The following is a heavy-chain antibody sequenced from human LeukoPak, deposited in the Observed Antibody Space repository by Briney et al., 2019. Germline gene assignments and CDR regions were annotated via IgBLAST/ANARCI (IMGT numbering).Heavy chain of an antibody. CDR3: ARDLAPPTTAMDPFDY. CDR1: GYTFTSYG. CDR2: ISAYNGNT. J-gene: IGHJ4*02. V-gene: IGHV1-18*01. Sequence: ASVKVSCKASGYTFTSYGISWVRQAPGRGLEWMGWISAYNGNTNYAQKLQGRVTMTTDTSTSTAYMELRSLRSDDTAVYYCARDLAPPTTAMDPFDYWGQGTLVTVSS. D-gene: IGHD5-18*01.